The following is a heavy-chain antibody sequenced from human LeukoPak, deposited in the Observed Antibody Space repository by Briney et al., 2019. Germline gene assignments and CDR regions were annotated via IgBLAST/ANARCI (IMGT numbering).Heavy chain of an antibody. J-gene: IGHJ6*03. CDR1: GFTFSSYG. V-gene: IGHV3-33*01. CDR3: ARVGLRYNYYYYMDV. Sequence: GGSLRLSCAASGFTFSSYGMHWVRQAPGKGLEWVAVIWYDGSNKYYADPVKGRFTISRDNSKNTLYLQMNSLRAEDTAVYYCARVGLRYNYYYYMDVWGKGTTVTASS. CDR2: IWYDGSNK.